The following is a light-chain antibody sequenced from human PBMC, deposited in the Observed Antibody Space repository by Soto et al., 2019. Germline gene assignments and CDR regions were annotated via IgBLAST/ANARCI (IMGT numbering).Light chain of an antibody. CDR3: SSFTSTRTYV. V-gene: IGLV2-14*01. J-gene: IGLJ1*01. CDR1: SSDVGGYNS. Sequence: QSALTQPASVSGSPGQSITISCTGTSSDVGGYNSVSWYQQHPGKAPKLMIYEVNNRPSGVSNRFSGSKSGNTASLTISGLQAEDEADYYCSSFTSTRTYVFGTATKVTVL. CDR2: EVN.